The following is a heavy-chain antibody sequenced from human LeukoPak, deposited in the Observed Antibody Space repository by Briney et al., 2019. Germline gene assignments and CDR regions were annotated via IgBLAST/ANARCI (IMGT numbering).Heavy chain of an antibody. Sequence: VASVTVSCKASGYTFTSYGISWVRQAPGQGLEWMGWISAYNGNTNYAQKLQGRVTMTTDTSTSTAYMELRSLRSDDTAVYYCARDPHYDILTGYNYFDYWGQGTLVTVSS. V-gene: IGHV1-18*01. CDR2: ISAYNGNT. D-gene: IGHD3-9*01. CDR1: GYTFTSYG. CDR3: ARDPHYDILTGYNYFDY. J-gene: IGHJ4*02.